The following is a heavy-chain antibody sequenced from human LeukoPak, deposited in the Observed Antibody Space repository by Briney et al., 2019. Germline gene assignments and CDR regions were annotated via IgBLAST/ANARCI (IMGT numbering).Heavy chain of an antibody. CDR1: GFTFSSYA. CDR2: ISGSGAGT. J-gene: IGHJ5*02. Sequence: GGSLRLSCAASGFTFSSYAMNWVRQSPGKGLERVSAISGSGAGTYYADSVKGRFTISRDNAKNTLYLQMNSLRAEDTAVYYCAKGGYYDSSGYYYALAWGQGTLVTVSS. CDR3: AKGGYYDSSGYYYALA. V-gene: IGHV3-23*01. D-gene: IGHD3-22*01.